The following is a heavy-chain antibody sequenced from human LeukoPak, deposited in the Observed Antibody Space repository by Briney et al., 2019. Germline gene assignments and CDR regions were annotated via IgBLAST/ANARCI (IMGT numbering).Heavy chain of an antibody. CDR3: ARDLPEKNIVVVPAATTRLSTFDY. D-gene: IGHD2-2*01. CDR2: ITTTFYT. V-gene: IGHV3-21*01. Sequence: GALRLSCAASGFTFSSYSFNWVRQVPGKGLEWVSSITTTFYTYYTDSVKGRFTISRDNAKNSLYLQMNSLRAEDTAVYYCARDLPEKNIVVVPAATTRLSTFDYWGQGTLVTVSS. CDR1: GFTFSSYS. J-gene: IGHJ4*02.